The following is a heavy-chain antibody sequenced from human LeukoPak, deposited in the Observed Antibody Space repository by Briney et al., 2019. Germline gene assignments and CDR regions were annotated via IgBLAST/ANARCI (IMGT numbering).Heavy chain of an antibody. Sequence: SETLSLTCAVYGGSFSGYYWSWIRQPPGKGLEWIGEINHSGSTNYNPSLKSRVTISVDTSKNQFSLKLSSVTAADTAVYYCAREKRVAAAVYYYMDVWGKGTTVTVSS. D-gene: IGHD6-13*01. CDR1: GGSFSGYY. V-gene: IGHV4-34*01. J-gene: IGHJ6*03. CDR3: AREKRVAAAVYYYMDV. CDR2: INHSGST.